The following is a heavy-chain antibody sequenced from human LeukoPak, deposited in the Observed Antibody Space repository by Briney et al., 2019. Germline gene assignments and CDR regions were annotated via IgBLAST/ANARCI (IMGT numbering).Heavy chain of an antibody. CDR2: IGGDSRT. J-gene: IGHJ4*02. CDR3: AKDILRWSFDY. V-gene: IGHV3-23*01. CDR1: GFTFSSNA. D-gene: IGHD4-23*01. Sequence: GGSLRLSCAVSGFTFSSNAMSWVRQAPGKGLEWVSGIGGDSRTHYADSVEGRFTISRDTSKNMLYLQMNNLRAEDTAVYYCAKDILRWSFDYWGQGTLVTVSS.